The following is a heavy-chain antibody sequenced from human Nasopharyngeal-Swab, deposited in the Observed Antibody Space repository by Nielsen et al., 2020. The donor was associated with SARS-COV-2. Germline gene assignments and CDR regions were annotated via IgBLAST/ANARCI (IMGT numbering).Heavy chain of an antibody. J-gene: IGHJ4*02. CDR2: ISGSGGST. D-gene: IGHD3-3*01. Sequence: GGSLRLSCAASGFTFSSYAMSWVRQAPGKGLEWVSAISGSGGSTYYADSVKGRFTISRDNSKNTLYLQMNSLRAEDTAVYYCAKEPRVRLLALRFLEWPRTGYWGQGTLVTVSS. V-gene: IGHV3-23*01. CDR1: GFTFSSYA. CDR3: AKEPRVRLLALRFLEWPRTGY.